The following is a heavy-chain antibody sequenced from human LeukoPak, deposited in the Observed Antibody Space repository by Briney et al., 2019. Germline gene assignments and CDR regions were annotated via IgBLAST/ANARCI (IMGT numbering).Heavy chain of an antibody. CDR2: INTNTGNP. CDR3: EGSSWYRGYDAFDI. CDR1: GYTFTGYY. Sequence: ASVKVSCKASGYTFTGYYMHWVRQAPGQGLEWMGWINTNTGNPTYAQGFTGRFVFSLDTSVSTAYLQISSLKAEDTAVYYCEGSSWYRGYDAFDIWGQGTMVTVSS. V-gene: IGHV7-4-1*02. J-gene: IGHJ3*02. D-gene: IGHD6-13*01.